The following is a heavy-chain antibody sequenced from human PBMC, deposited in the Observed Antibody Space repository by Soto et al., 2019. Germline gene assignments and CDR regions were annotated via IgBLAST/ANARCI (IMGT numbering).Heavy chain of an antibody. V-gene: IGHV1-69*04. CDR1: GGTFSIYT. CDR2: IIPILGIA. J-gene: IGHJ4*02. Sequence: SVKVSCKASGGTFSIYTISWVRQAPGQGLEWMGRIIPILGIANYAQKFQGRVTITADKSTSTAYMELSSLRSEDTAVYYCARDLSAFALFDYWGQGTLVTVSS. CDR3: ARDLSAFALFDY.